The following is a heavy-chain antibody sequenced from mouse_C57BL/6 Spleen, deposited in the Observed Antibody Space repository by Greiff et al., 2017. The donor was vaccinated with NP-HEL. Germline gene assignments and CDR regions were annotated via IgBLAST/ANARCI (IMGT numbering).Heavy chain of an antibody. Sequence: DVKLVESGGGLVKPGGSLKLSCAASGFTFSDYGMHWVRQAPEKGLEWVAYISSGSSTIYYADTVKGRFTISRDNAKNTLFLQMTSLRSEDTAMYYCARRITTVVDAMDYWGQGTSVTVSS. CDR1: GFTFSDYG. D-gene: IGHD1-1*01. V-gene: IGHV5-17*01. CDR2: ISSGSSTI. CDR3: ARRITTVVDAMDY. J-gene: IGHJ4*01.